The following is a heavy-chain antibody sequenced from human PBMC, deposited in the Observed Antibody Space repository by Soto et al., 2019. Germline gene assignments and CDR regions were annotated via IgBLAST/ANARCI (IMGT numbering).Heavy chain of an antibody. J-gene: IGHJ4*02. CDR2: INIVGGAT. CDR1: GFTFSNYA. V-gene: IGHV3-23*01. CDR3: TKNYYFDT. Sequence: GGSLRLSCVASGFTFSNYAMSWVRQAPAKAPEWVSSINIVGGATNYADSVRGRFAMSRDDSTNTVFLQMNSLRADDTAVYYCTKNYYFDTWGQGTLVTVSS.